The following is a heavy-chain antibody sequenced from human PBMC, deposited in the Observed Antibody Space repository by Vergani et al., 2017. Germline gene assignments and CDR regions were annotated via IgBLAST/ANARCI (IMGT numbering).Heavy chain of an antibody. D-gene: IGHD3-9*01. CDR2: IYYSGST. CDR1: GGSISSSGYY. V-gene: IGHV4-31*03. CDR3: ARAYYDLLTGYYKPPYFDY. Sequence: QLQLQESGPGLVKPSETLSLTCTVSGGSISSSGYYWSWIRQHTGKGLEWTGYIYYSGSTYYNPSLKSRVTISVDTSQNQFSLKLSSVTAADTAVYYCARAYYDLLTGYYKPPYFDYWGQGTLVTVSS. J-gene: IGHJ4*02.